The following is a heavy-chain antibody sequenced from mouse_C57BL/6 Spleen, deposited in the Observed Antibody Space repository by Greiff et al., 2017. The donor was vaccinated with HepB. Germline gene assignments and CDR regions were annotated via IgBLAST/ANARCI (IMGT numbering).Heavy chain of an antibody. V-gene: IGHV5-6*01. CDR2: ISSGGSYT. Sequence: EVQRVESGGDLVKPGGSLKLSCAASGFTFSSYGMSWVRQTPDKRLEWVATISSGGSYTYYPDSVKGRFTISRDNAKNTLYLQMSSLKSEDTAMYYCAIEGSSPWFAYWGQGTLVTVSA. CDR1: GFTFSSYG. J-gene: IGHJ3*01. CDR3: AIEGSSPWFAY. D-gene: IGHD1-1*01.